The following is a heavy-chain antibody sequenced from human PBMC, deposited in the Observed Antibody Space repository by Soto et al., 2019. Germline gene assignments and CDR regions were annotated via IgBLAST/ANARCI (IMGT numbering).Heavy chain of an antibody. J-gene: IGHJ4*02. V-gene: IGHV4-30-4*01. Sequence: SETLSLTGIVSGASISSADYYCIWIRQPTGKGLEWIGYIYHSGSTYYNPSLKSRVSISVDTSRNQFSLKLSSVTAADTAVYYCAIGRAYYDSSGYYYLDHWGQGALVTVSS. CDR1: GASISSADYY. CDR3: AIGRAYYDSSGYYYLDH. D-gene: IGHD3-22*01. CDR2: IYHSGST.